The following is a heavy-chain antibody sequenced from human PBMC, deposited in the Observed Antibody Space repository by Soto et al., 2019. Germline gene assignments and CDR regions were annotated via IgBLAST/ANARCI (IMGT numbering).Heavy chain of an antibody. CDR2: ISYDGSNK. D-gene: IGHD3-3*01. CDR1: GFTFSSYA. CDR3: ATPAAIFGVVGYFDL. V-gene: IGHV3-30-3*01. J-gene: IGHJ2*01. Sequence: QVQLVESGGGVVQPGRSLRLSCAASGFTFSSYAMHWVRQAPGKGLEWVAVISYDGSNKYYADSVKGRFTISRDNSKNTLYLQMNSLRAEDTAVYYCATPAAIFGVVGYFDLWGRGNLVTVSS.